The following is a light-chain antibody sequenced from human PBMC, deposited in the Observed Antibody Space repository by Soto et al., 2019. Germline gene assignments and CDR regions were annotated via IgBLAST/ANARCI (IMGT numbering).Light chain of an antibody. CDR1: QSVSSSD. CDR3: QHYGSSRT. CDR2: GAS. J-gene: IGKJ1*01. Sequence: EIVLTQSPGTLSLSPGERATLSCRASQSVSSSDLAWYQHRPGQVPKFLIYGASNRASGIPDMFSGSGSGTDFTLTISELRPEDFAVYYCQHYGSSRTFGQGTKVEIK. V-gene: IGKV3-20*01.